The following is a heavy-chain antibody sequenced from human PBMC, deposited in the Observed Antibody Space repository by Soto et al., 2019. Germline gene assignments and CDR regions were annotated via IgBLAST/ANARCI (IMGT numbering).Heavy chain of an antibody. Sequence: QVQLVQSGAEVKKPGSSVKVSCKASGGTFSSYAISWVRQAPGQGLEWMGGIIPIFGTANYAQKFQGRVTTTADESTSTAYMELSSLRSEDTAVYYCARDLEIVATTGGAFDIWGQGTMVTVSS. CDR1: GGTFSSYA. D-gene: IGHD5-12*01. J-gene: IGHJ3*02. V-gene: IGHV1-69*01. CDR2: IIPIFGTA. CDR3: ARDLEIVATTGGAFDI.